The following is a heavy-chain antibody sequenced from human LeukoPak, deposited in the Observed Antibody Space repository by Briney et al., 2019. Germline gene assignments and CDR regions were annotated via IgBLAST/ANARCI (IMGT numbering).Heavy chain of an antibody. CDR3: ARDKIGGSYED. J-gene: IGHJ4*02. D-gene: IGHD1-26*01. CDR1: GFTFSSYW. V-gene: IGHV3-7*01. Sequence: PGGSLRLSCAASGFTFSSYWMSWVCQAPGKRLEWVANIKEDGSDKNYVDSVKGRFTISRDNANRLLYLQMTSLRGEDTAVYFCARDKIGGSYEDWGQGTLVTVSS. CDR2: IKEDGSDK.